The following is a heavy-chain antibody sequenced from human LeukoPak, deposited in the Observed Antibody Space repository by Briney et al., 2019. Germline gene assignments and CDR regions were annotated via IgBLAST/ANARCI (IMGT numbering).Heavy chain of an antibody. CDR3: ARGRGGDNSNWFDP. CDR2: ISSSSSCI. J-gene: IGHJ5*02. D-gene: IGHD4-23*01. V-gene: IGHV3-21*01. Sequence: PGGSLRLSCAASGFTFSSYSMNWVRQAPGKGLEWVSSISSSSSCIYYADSVKGRFTISRDNANNSLYLQMTGLRDEDTAVYYCARGRGGDNSNWFDPWGPGTLVTVSS. CDR1: GFTFSSYS.